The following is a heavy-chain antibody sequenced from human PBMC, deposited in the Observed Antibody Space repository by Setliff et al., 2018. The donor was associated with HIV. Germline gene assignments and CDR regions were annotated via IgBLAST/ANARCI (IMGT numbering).Heavy chain of an antibody. J-gene: IGHJ3*02. CDR2: ISNTCSST. Sequence: GGSLRLSCVASGLTLSSYAMNWVRQAPGKGLEWLSGISNTCSSTYYGDSVKGRFTISRDKSRNIVFLQMKSLRVEDTALYYCAKAASNLAAAGGPLDMWGPGTVVTVSS. D-gene: IGHD6-13*01. CDR1: GLTLSSYA. CDR3: AKAASNLAAAGGPLDM. V-gene: IGHV3-23*01.